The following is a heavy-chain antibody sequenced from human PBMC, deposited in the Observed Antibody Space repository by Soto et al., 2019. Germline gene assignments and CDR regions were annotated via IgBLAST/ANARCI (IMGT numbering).Heavy chain of an antibody. CDR1: GFIFSGSA. CDR2: IRSRANNYAT. V-gene: IGHV3-73*02. J-gene: IGHJ6*02. Sequence: EVQLVESGGGLVQPGGSLKLSCTASGFIFSGSAIHWVRQASGKGPEWVGRIRSRANNYATSSAASVKGRFFFSRDDSKNTAYLQMNTLKTEDTAVYYCSRGQGAAIGDYYYHGMDVWGQGTTVTVSS. D-gene: IGHD2-2*02. CDR3: SRGQGAAIGDYYYHGMDV.